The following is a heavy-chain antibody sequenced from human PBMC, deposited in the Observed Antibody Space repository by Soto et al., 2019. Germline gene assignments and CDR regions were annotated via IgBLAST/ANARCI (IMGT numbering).Heavy chain of an antibody. V-gene: IGHV1-46*01. CDR1: GYSFTSYY. Sequence: ASVKVSCKASGYSFTSYYIHWVRQAPGQGLEWMGIINPRDDSTSYAQKFQGRVTMTRDTSTSTVYMELSSLRSEDTAVYYCARADCGGDCYSYYYYGMDVWGQGTTVTVSS. J-gene: IGHJ6*02. CDR2: INPRDDST. D-gene: IGHD2-21*02. CDR3: ARADCGGDCYSYYYYGMDV.